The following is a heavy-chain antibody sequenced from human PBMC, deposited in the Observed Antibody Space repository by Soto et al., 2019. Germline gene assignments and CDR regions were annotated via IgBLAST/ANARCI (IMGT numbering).Heavy chain of an antibody. CDR1: GYTFTGYY. CDR2: INPNSGGT. J-gene: IGHJ3*02. Sequence: GASLKVSCKASGYTFTGYYMHWVRQAPGQGLEWMGWINPNSGGTNYAQKFQGRVTMTKDTSISTAYMELSRLRSDDTAVYYCAREIVVVPAAMRQYALDIWG. D-gene: IGHD2-2*01. V-gene: IGHV1-2*02. CDR3: AREIVVVPAAMRQYALDI.